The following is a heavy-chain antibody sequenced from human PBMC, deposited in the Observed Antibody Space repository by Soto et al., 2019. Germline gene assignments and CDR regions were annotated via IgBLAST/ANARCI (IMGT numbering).Heavy chain of an antibody. CDR1: GFPFSSYS. Sequence: VGSLRLSFAASGFPFSSYSMNWVRQAPGKGLEWVSSISSSSSYIYYADSVKGRITISRDNAKNSLYLQMNSLRAEDTAVYYCARELTTGKGGYYYYYCMDVWGQGTTVTVFS. D-gene: IGHD3-22*01. CDR3: ARELTTGKGGYYYYYCMDV. CDR2: ISSSSSYI. V-gene: IGHV3-21*01. J-gene: IGHJ6*02.